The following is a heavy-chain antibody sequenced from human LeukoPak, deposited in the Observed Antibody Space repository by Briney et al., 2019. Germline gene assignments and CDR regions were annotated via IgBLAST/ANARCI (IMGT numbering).Heavy chain of an antibody. J-gene: IGHJ4*02. CDR3: AKETYSSGWYPYFDY. Sequence: GSLRLSCVASGFAFSSYAMSWVRQAPGKGLEWVSGISGSGGSTYYADSVKGRFTISRDNSKNTLFLQMNSLRAEDTAVYYCAKETYSSGWYPYFDYWGQGTLVTVSS. CDR1: GFAFSSYA. V-gene: IGHV3-23*01. D-gene: IGHD6-19*01. CDR2: ISGSGGST.